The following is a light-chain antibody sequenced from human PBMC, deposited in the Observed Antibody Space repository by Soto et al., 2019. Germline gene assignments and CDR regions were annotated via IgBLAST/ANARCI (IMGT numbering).Light chain of an antibody. CDR3: QQYDNLPLP. Sequence: DIQMTQSPSSLSASVGDRVTITCQASQDISNYLNWYQQKPGKAPKLLLYDASNLETGVPSRFSGSGSGTDFTFTISSLQPEDIATYYCQQYDNLPLPFGQGTRLEIK. CDR1: QDISNY. V-gene: IGKV1-33*01. J-gene: IGKJ5*01. CDR2: DAS.